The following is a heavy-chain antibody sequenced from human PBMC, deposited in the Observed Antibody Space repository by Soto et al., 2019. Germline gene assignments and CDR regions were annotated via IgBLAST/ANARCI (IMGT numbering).Heavy chain of an antibody. CDR1: GYTFNKYG. Sequence: QVQLVQSGAEVRKPGASVKVSCKASGYTFNKYGLNWLRQAPGQGLEWMGWISTYNAKTKYAQNVQDRVSMTIDTSTSTAYMELWGLRSDDTAVYYCVRVNEGVFYDSSGYFDYWGQGTLVTVSS. V-gene: IGHV1-18*04. CDR2: ISTYNAKT. CDR3: VRVNEGVFYDSSGYFDY. D-gene: IGHD3-22*01. J-gene: IGHJ4*02.